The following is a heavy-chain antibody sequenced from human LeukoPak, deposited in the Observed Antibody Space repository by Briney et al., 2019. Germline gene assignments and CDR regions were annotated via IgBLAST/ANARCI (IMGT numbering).Heavy chain of an antibody. V-gene: IGHV4-39*07. Sequence: SETLSLTCTVSGGSISSSSYYWGWIRQPPGKGLEWIGSIYYSGSTYYNPSLKSRVTISVDTSKNQFSLKLTSVTAADTAVYYCARIGGRYDTSGYLIWGQGILVTVSS. CDR3: ARIGGRYDTSGYLI. CDR2: IYYSGST. CDR1: GGSISSSSYY. D-gene: IGHD3-22*01. J-gene: IGHJ4*02.